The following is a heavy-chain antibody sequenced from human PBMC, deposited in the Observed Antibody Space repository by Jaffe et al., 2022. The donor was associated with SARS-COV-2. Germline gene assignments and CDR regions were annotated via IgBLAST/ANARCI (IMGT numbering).Heavy chain of an antibody. D-gene: IGHD6-19*01. J-gene: IGHJ3*02. V-gene: IGHV3-9*01. Sequence: EVQLVESGGGLVQPGRSLRLSCAASGFTFDDYAMHWVRQAPGKGLEWVSGISWNSGSIGYADSVKGRFTISRDNAKNSLYLQMNSLRAEDTALYYCAKPQGSSGRPGAFDIWGQGTMVTVSS. CDR1: GFTFDDYA. CDR3: AKPQGSSGRPGAFDI. CDR2: ISWNSGSI.